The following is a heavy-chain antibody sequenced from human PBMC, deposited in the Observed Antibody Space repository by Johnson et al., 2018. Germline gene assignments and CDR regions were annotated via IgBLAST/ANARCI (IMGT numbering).Heavy chain of an antibody. J-gene: IGHJ3*02. CDR2: IWYDGSNK. CDR3: ARDEGDAFDI. V-gene: IGHV3-33*01. CDR1: GFTFSTYG. Sequence: QVQLVQSGGGVVQPGRSLRLSCAASGFTFSTYGMHWVRQAPGKGLEWVAVIWYDGSNKYYVDSVKGRFTISRDNSKNTLYLQMNSLRAEGTAVYYCARDEGDAFDIWGQGTMVTVSS.